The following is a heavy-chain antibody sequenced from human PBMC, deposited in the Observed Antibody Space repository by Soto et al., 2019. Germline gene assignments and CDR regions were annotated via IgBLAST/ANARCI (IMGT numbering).Heavy chain of an antibody. CDR2: IYYSGST. J-gene: IGHJ5*02. CDR1: GYSISSSNW. CDR3: ARMPARLEWLVRGWFDP. Sequence: PSEILSLTCAVSGYSISSSNWWGWIRQPPGKGLEWIGYIYYSGSTYYNPSLKSRVTMSVDTSKNQFSLKLSSVTAVDTAVYYCARMPARLEWLVRGWFDPWGQGTLVTVSS. D-gene: IGHD6-19*01. V-gene: IGHV4-28*01.